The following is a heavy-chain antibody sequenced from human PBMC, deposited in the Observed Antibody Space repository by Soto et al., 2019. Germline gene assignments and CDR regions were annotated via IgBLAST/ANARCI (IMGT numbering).Heavy chain of an antibody. D-gene: IGHD6-13*01. CDR3: AKGVWQLEAPN. CDR2: ISYDGSNK. Sequence: GRSLRLSCAASGFTFSGYGMHWVRKAPGKGLEWVAVISYDGSNKYYADSVKGRFTISRDNSKNTLYLQMNSLRAEDTAVYYCAKGVWQLEAPNWRQGTLDTVSS. V-gene: IGHV3-30*18. J-gene: IGHJ4*02. CDR1: GFTFSGYG.